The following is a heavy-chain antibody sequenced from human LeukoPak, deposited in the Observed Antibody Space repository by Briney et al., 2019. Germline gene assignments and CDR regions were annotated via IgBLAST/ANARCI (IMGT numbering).Heavy chain of an antibody. CDR1: GGSFSGYY. V-gene: IGHV4-34*01. CDR2: INHSGST. CDR3: ARGYPTLGYCSGGSCYRRINWFDP. J-gene: IGHJ5*02. Sequence: SETLSLTCAVYGGSFSGYYWSWIRQPPGKGLGWIGEINHSGSTNYNPSLKSRVTISVDTSKNQFSLKLSSVTAADTAVYYCARGYPTLGYCSGGSCYRRINWFDPWGQGTLVTVSS. D-gene: IGHD2-15*01.